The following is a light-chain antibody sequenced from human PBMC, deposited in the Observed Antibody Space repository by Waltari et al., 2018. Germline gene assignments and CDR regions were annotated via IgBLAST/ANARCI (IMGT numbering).Light chain of an antibody. CDR3: QQSYDTSFT. V-gene: IGKV1-39*01. CDR2: TAS. CDR1: QTIDIY. J-gene: IGKJ3*01. Sequence: DIQMTQSPPSLSASIGDRVTISCRASQTIDIYLNWYQQRPGKAPNLLIYTASNLQSGVPSRFSGSGSGTDFTLTNSSLQPEDFATYYCQQSYDTSFTFGPGTKVDI.